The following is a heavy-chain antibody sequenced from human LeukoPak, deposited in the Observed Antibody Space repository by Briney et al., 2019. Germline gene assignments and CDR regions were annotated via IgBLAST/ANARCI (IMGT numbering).Heavy chain of an antibody. CDR3: ARQYLAGTSDAFDI. J-gene: IGHJ3*02. Sequence: SETLSFTCTVSGGSISSYYWSWIRQPPGKGLEWIGYIYYSGSTNYNPSLKSRVTISVDTSKNQFSLKLSSVTAADAAVYYCARQYLAGTSDAFDIWGQGTMVTVSS. V-gene: IGHV4-59*08. D-gene: IGHD1-1*01. CDR2: IYYSGST. CDR1: GGSISSYY.